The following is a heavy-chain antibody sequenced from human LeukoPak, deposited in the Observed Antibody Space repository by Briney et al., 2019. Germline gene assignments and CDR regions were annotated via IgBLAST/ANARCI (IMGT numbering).Heavy chain of an antibody. CDR1: GYTFTGYY. CDR3: AIEPPRYIVATKVFGG. Sequence: GASVKVSCKASGYTFTGYYMHWVRQAPGQGLEWMGWINPNSGGTNYAQKFQGRVTMTRDTPISTAYMELSRLRSDDTAVYYCAIEPPRYIVATKVFGGWGQGTLVTVSS. D-gene: IGHD5-12*01. J-gene: IGHJ4*02. CDR2: INPNSGGT. V-gene: IGHV1-2*02.